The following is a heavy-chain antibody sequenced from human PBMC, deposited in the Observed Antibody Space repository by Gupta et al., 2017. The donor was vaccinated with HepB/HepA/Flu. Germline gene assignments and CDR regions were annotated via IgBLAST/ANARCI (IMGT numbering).Heavy chain of an antibody. Sequence: QVQLVQSGAEVKKPGASVKISCKASGYTFISYGISWVRQAPGQGLEWMGWINSNNDLRNYAQKFQGRVTMTTVTSTSTAYMELRSLRSDDTAFYYCARESDGGGGFFDYWGQGTLVTVSS. D-gene: IGHD3-3*01. CDR1: GYTFISYG. J-gene: IGHJ4*02. CDR3: ARESDGGGGFFDY. V-gene: IGHV1-18*01. CDR2: INSNNDLR.